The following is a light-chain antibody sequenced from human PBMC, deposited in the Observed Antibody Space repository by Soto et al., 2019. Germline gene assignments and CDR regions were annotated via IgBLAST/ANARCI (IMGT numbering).Light chain of an antibody. V-gene: IGKV3-15*01. CDR1: QSVSSN. J-gene: IGKJ1*01. Sequence: EIVMTQSPATLSVSPGDRATLSCRASQSVSSNLAWYQQKPGRAPRLLIYGASTRATGIPARFSGSGSGTEFTLTISSLQSEDSAVYYCQQYNNWPWTFGQGTKVEIK. CDR2: GAS. CDR3: QQYNNWPWT.